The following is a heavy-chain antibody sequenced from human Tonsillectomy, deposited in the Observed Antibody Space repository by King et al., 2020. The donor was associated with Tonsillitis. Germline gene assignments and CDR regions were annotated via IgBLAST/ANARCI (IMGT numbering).Heavy chain of an antibody. CDR1: GYDFSTYW. CDR2: IYPDDFDS. V-gene: IGHV5-51*01. J-gene: IGHJ3*02. Sequence: VQLVESGAEVKKPGASLKIFCKASGYDFSTYWIGWVRQMPGKGLEWMGIIYPDDFDSRYSPSFQGQVTISVDKSVSTAYLQWSSLKASDTAMYYCARQGEYYYDSSGYYPIAAFDIWGLGTMVTVSS. D-gene: IGHD3-22*01. CDR3: ARQGEYYYDSSGYYPIAAFDI.